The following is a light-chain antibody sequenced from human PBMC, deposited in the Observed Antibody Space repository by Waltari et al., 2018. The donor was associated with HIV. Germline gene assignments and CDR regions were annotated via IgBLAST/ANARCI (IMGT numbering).Light chain of an antibody. V-gene: IGLV2-8*01. CDR3: SSYGDSLRVL. CDR1: SSDIGAYHF. J-gene: IGLJ3*02. Sequence: QSALTQPPSASGSLGQSVTISCTGPSSDIGAYHFVPWFQQHPHSAPKLLLYEVTRRPSTVSDRFSGSRSGNTAFLTVAGLQPDDEATYFCSSYGDSLRVLFGGGTNVTVL. CDR2: EVT.